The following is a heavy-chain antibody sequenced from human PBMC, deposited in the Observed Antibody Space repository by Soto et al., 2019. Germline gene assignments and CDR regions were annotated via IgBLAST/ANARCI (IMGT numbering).Heavy chain of an antibody. J-gene: IGHJ4*02. V-gene: IGHV4-39*01. D-gene: IGHD1-1*01. CDR3: ARQFSATGTNGREYFDY. CDR1: GGSISSSSYY. CDR2: IYYSGST. Sequence: SETLSLTCTVSGGSISSSSYYWGWIRQPPGKGLEWIGSIYYSGSTYYNPSLKSRVTISVDTSKNQFSLKLSSVTAADTAVYYCARQFSATGTNGREYFDYWGQGTLVTVSS.